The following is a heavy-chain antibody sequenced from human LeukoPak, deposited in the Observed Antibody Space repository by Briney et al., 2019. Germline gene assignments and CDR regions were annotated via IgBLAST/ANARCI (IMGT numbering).Heavy chain of an antibody. V-gene: IGHV1-3*01. CDR2: INAGNGNT. D-gene: IGHD3-3*01. J-gene: IGHJ4*02. CDR3: ARGPLDDFWSSDFDY. Sequence: ASVKVSCKASGYTFTSYAMHWVRQAPGQRLEWMGWINAGNGNTKYSQKLQGRVTITRDTSASTAYMELSSLRSEDTAVYYCARGPLDDFWSSDFDYWGQGTLVTVSS. CDR1: GYTFTSYA.